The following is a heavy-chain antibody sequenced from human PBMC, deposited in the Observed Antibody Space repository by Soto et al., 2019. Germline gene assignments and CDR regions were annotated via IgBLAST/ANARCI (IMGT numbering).Heavy chain of an antibody. J-gene: IGHJ4*02. CDR2: VHSNGAT. CDR3: ARRPWGGYDS. Sequence: QVQLQESGPGLVKSSETLSLTCAVSGGSISSYFWSWIRQPPGKGLEWIAYVHSNGATKYNPSLESRVPISLDTPKSQFSLNLISVTAADTAVYDCARRPWGGYDSWGQGILVTVSS. CDR1: GGSISSYF. D-gene: IGHD5-12*01. V-gene: IGHV4-59*08.